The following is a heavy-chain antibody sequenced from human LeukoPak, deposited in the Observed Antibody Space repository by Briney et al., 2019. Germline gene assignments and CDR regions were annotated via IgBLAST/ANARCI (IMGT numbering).Heavy chain of an antibody. J-gene: IGHJ6*02. CDR1: GGSFSGYY. V-gene: IGHV4-34*01. CDR2: INHSGST. CDR3: ARAPALATILVSSYYSGMAV. Sequence: SETLSLTCAVYGGSFSGYYWSWIRQPPGKGLEWIGEINHSGSTNYNPSLTSRVTISVDTSKNQFSLKLSSVTAADTAVYYCARAPALATILVSSYYSGMAVGGQGTTVPVPS. D-gene: IGHD5-12*01.